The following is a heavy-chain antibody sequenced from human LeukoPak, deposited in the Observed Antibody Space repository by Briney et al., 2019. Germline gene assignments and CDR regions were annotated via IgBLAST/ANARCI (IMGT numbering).Heavy chain of an antibody. D-gene: IGHD2-2*01. CDR2: IYNNDNT. J-gene: IGHJ4*02. V-gene: IGHV3-66*03. Sequence: PGGSLRLSCAASGFTVGTNYMTWVRQAPGKGLEWVSVIYNNDNTYYADSVKGRFTISRATSRNTLYLQMNSLRPEDTAVYYCAKEGGYCSTASCPLGNWGQGTLVTVSS. CDR1: GFTVGTNY. CDR3: AKEGGYCSTASCPLGN.